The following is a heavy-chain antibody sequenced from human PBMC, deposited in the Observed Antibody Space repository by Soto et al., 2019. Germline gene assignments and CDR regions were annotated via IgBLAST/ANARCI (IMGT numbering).Heavy chain of an antibody. Sequence: GGSLRLSCAASGFTFSSYTMNWVRQAPGKGLEWVSYISSSSGLIYYADSVKGRFTISRDNGKNSLYLQMNSLRVEDSAVYYCARERGGYFFDSWGQGTLVNVSS. J-gene: IGHJ4*02. CDR3: ARERGGYFFDS. D-gene: IGHD1-26*01. V-gene: IGHV3-48*01. CDR1: GFTFSSYT. CDR2: ISSSSGLI.